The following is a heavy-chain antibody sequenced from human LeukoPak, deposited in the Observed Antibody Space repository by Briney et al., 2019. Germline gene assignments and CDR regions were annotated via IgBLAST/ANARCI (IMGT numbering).Heavy chain of an antibody. D-gene: IGHD3-3*01. CDR1: GGSISSYY. Sequence: SETLSLTCTVSGGSISSYYWSWIRQPPGKGLEWIGYIYYSGSTNYNPSLKSRVTISVDTSKNQFSLKLSSVTAADTAVYYCARAKGYDFWRGYPGIYYMDVWGKGTTVTVSS. CDR3: ARAKGYDFWRGYPGIYYMDV. J-gene: IGHJ6*03. CDR2: IYYSGST. V-gene: IGHV4-59*01.